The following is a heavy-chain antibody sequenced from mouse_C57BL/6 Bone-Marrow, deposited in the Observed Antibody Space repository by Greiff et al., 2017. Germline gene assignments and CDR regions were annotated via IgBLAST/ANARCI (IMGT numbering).Heavy chain of an antibody. CDR1: GFTFSDYY. Sequence: VKLVESEGGLVQPGSSMKLSCTASGFTFSDYYMAWVRQVPEKGLEWVANINYDGSSTYYLDSLKSRFIISRDNAKNILYLQMSSLKSEDTATYYCARVTTVVAYYFDYWGQGTTLTVSS. CDR3: ARVTTVVAYYFDY. J-gene: IGHJ2*01. CDR2: INYDGSST. V-gene: IGHV5-16*01. D-gene: IGHD1-1*01.